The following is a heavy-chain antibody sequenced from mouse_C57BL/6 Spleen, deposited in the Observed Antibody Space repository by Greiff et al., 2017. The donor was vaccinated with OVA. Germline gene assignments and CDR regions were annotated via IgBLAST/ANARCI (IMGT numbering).Heavy chain of an antibody. V-gene: IGHV1-4*01. Sequence: VQLQQSGAELARPGASVKMSCKASGYTFTGYTMHWVKQRPGQGLEWIGYINPSSGYTKYNQKFKDKATLTADKSSSTAYMQLSSLTSEDSAVYYCARSNWDAMDYWGQGTSVTVSS. J-gene: IGHJ4*01. D-gene: IGHD4-1*01. CDR2: INPSSGYT. CDR3: ARSNWDAMDY. CDR1: GYTFTGYT.